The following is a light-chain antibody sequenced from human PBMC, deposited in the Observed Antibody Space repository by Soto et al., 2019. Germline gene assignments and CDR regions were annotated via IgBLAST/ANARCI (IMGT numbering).Light chain of an antibody. J-gene: IGKJ3*01. Sequence: DIVMTQSPLSLPVTPGEPASISCRSSQSLLHSNGYNYLDWYLQKPGQSPQLLIYLGSNRASGVANRFSGSGSGTDFTLKSSRVEGEDVGVYYCMQALQTPLTFGPGTKVDIK. CDR2: LGS. CDR3: MQALQTPLT. CDR1: QSLLHSNGYNY. V-gene: IGKV2-28*01.